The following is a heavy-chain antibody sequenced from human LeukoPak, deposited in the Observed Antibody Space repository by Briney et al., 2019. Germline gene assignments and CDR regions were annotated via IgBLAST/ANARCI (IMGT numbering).Heavy chain of an antibody. J-gene: IGHJ4*02. Sequence: GGSLRLSCVGSGFIFSNAWMNWVRQAPGKGLEWVAVIWYDGSDKYYAGSVKGRFTISRDNSKNTLYLQMNSLRAEDTAVYYCATSGGGYCFDTWGQGTLVTVSS. CDR1: GFIFSNAW. V-gene: IGHV3-33*08. D-gene: IGHD3-16*01. CDR3: ATSGGGYCFDT. CDR2: IWYDGSDK.